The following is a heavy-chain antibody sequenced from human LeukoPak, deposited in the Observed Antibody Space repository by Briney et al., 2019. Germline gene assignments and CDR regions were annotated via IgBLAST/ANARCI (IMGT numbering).Heavy chain of an antibody. CDR2: IKQDGSEK. Sequence: GGSLRLSCAASGFTFSSYWMSWVRQAPGKGLEWVANIKQDGSEKYYVDSVKGRFTISRDNAKNSLYLQMNSLRAEDTAVYYCAARSGRDYYYYYMDVWGKGTTVTVSS. CDR3: AARSGRDYYYYYMDV. J-gene: IGHJ6*03. D-gene: IGHD3-10*01. CDR1: GFTFSSYW. V-gene: IGHV3-7*01.